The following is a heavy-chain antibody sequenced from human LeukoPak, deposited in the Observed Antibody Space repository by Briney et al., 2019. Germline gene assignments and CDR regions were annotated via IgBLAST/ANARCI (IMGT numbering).Heavy chain of an antibody. CDR2: IWGSGGNT. V-gene: IGHV3-23*01. D-gene: IGHD2-21*01. CDR1: GFTFTSYV. CDR3: ARGIVAGTGNFYFDY. Sequence: GGSLRLSCVASGFTFTSYVLRWVRQAPGKGLEWVSSIWGSGGNTHYADFVKGRFSISRDIPKNMLYLQMNSLRVEDTAVYYCARGIVAGTGNFYFDYWGQGTLVIVSS. J-gene: IGHJ4*02.